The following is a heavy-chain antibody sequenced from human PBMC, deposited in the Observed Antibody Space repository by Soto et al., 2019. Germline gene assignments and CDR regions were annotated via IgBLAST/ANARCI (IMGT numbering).Heavy chain of an antibody. Sequence: QVQLVQSGAEVKRPESSMKVSCKPSGGTFNNYAINWVRQAPGQGLEWMGAIIPISGTTKYAQKFPGRVTITADKPTSTVYMDLSSLRSEDTAVYYCARWGGLACSGAVCFKKPFDYWGQGTLVTVSS. CDR3: ARWGGLACSGAVCFKKPFDY. D-gene: IGHD2-8*02. CDR1: GGTFNNYA. CDR2: IIPISGTT. J-gene: IGHJ4*02. V-gene: IGHV1-69*06.